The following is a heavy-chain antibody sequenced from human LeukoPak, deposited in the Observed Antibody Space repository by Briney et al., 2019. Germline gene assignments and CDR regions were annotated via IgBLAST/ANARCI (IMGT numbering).Heavy chain of an antibody. J-gene: IGHJ3*02. V-gene: IGHV4-59*01. CDR3: ARGEDLDAFDI. D-gene: IGHD1-26*01. Sequence: SETLSLTCTVSGGSISGYYWSWIRQPLGKGLEWIGYIYYSGSTNYNPSLKSRLTISVDMSNNQFSLRLSSATAADTAVYYCARGEDLDAFDIWGQGTMVTVSS. CDR2: IYYSGST. CDR1: GGSISGYY.